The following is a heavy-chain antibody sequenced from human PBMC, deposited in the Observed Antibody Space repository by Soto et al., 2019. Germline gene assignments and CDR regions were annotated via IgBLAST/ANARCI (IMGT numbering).Heavy chain of an antibody. CDR3: ARGGEIYGVTYFQH. CDR2: IWYDGSNK. V-gene: IGHV3-33*01. J-gene: IGHJ1*01. CDR1: GFTFSSYG. D-gene: IGHD4-17*01. Sequence: QVQLVESGGGVVQPGRSLRLSCAASGFTFSSYGMHWVRQAPGKGLEWVAVIWYDGSNKYYADSVKGRFTISRDNSKNTLYLQMNSLRAEDTAVYYCARGGEIYGVTYFQHWGQGTLVTVSS.